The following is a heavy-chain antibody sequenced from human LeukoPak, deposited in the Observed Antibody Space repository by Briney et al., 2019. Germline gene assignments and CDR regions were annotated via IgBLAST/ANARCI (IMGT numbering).Heavy chain of an antibody. CDR3: ARAGDGMFDY. V-gene: IGHV1-69*04. Sequence: SVMVSCKASGGTFSIYAISWVRQAPGQGLEWMGRIIPILGIANYAQKFQGRVTITADKSTSTAYMELSSLRSEDTAVYYCARAGDGMFDYWGQGTLVTVSS. J-gene: IGHJ4*02. CDR2: IIPILGIA. D-gene: IGHD5-24*01. CDR1: GGTFSIYA.